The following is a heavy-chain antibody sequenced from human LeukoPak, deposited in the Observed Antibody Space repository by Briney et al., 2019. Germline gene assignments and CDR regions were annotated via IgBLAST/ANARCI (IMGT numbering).Heavy chain of an antibody. CDR1: GFTFSNYW. J-gene: IGHJ3*01. CDR2: INSDGSST. Sequence: GGSLRLSCAASGFTFSNYWMHWVRQAPGKGLVWVSLINSDGSSTNYADSVKGRFTIYRDNAKNTLYLQMNSLRAEDMAVYYCARDYGDAFDVWGQGSMVTVSS. V-gene: IGHV3-74*01. CDR3: ARDYGDAFDV. D-gene: IGHD4-17*01.